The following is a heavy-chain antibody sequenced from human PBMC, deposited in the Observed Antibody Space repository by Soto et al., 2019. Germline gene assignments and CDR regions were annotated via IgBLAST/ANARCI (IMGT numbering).Heavy chain of an antibody. V-gene: IGHV3-48*01. D-gene: IGHD3-10*01. CDR3: ARDAKAPRRFGELFTRGNAFDI. J-gene: IGHJ3*02. CDR2: ISSSSSTI. Sequence: GGSLRLSCAASGFTFSSYSMNWVRQAPGKGLEWVSYISSSSSTIYYADSVKGRFTISRDNAKNSLYLQMNSLRAEDTAVYYCARDAKAPRRFGELFTRGNAFDIWGQGTMVTVSS. CDR1: GFTFSSYS.